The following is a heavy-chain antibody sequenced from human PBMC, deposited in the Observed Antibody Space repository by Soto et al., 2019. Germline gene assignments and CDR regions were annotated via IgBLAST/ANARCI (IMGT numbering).Heavy chain of an antibody. Sequence: SETLSLTCTVSGGSLGSSSYYWGWIRHSPGKGLEWIGNIYYSGNTFYNPSLKSRVTISVDTSKNQFYLHLSSVTAADTAIFYCASIAAPGTAHFDFWGQGTLVTVSS. D-gene: IGHD6-13*01. V-gene: IGHV4-39*01. CDR1: GGSLGSSSYY. CDR3: ASIAAPGTAHFDF. J-gene: IGHJ4*02. CDR2: IYYSGNT.